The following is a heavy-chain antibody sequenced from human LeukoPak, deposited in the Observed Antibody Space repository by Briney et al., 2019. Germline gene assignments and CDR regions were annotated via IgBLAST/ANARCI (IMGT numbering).Heavy chain of an antibody. D-gene: IGHD4-23*01. Sequence: SETLSLTCTVSGGSISSGDYYWSWIRQPPGKGLEWIGYIYYSGSTYYNPSLKSRVTISVDTSKNQFSLKLSSVTAADTAVYYCARDGETTVVTPGCFDYWGQGTLVTVSS. CDR1: GGSISSGDYY. J-gene: IGHJ4*02. CDR3: ARDGETTVVTPGCFDY. V-gene: IGHV4-30-4*08. CDR2: IYYSGST.